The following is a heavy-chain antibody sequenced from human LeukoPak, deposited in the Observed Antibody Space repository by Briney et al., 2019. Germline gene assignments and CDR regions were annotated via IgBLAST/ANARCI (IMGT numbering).Heavy chain of an antibody. CDR2: ISSSGSTI. CDR1: GFTFSDYY. J-gene: IGHJ4*02. D-gene: IGHD2-15*01. CDR3: ARDRVGDLLDY. V-gene: IGHV3-11*01. Sequence: GGSLRLSCAASGFTFSDYYMNWIRQAPGKGLEWLSYISSSGSTIYYADSVRGRFTISRDNAKNSLYLQMNSLRAEDTAVYYCARDRVGDLLDYWGQGTLVTVSS.